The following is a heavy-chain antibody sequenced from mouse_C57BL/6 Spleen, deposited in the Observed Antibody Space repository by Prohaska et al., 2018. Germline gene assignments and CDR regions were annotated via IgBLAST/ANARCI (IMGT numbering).Heavy chain of an antibody. CDR3: ARTHYYGSSHWYFDV. V-gene: IGHV1-18*01. CDR2: INPNNGGT. Sequence: HGKSLEWIGDINPNNGGTLYNQKFKCKATLTVDKSSSTAYMELRSLTSEDTAVYYCARTHYYGSSHWYFDVWGTGTTVTVSS. D-gene: IGHD1-1*01. J-gene: IGHJ1*03.